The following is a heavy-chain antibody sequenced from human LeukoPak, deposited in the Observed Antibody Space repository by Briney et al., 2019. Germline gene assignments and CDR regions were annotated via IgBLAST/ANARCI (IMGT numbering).Heavy chain of an antibody. CDR3: ARSRYDSSGYYGIIGN. D-gene: IGHD3-22*01. J-gene: IGHJ4*02. Sequence: PGGSLRLSCAASGFTFSSYGMHWVRQAPGKGLEWVAYIQYDGSNEQYADSVKGRFSIPRDSSKNILYLQMNSLRAEDTAVYYCARSRYDSSGYYGIIGNWGQGTLVTVSS. V-gene: IGHV3-30*02. CDR1: GFTFSSYG. CDR2: IQYDGSNE.